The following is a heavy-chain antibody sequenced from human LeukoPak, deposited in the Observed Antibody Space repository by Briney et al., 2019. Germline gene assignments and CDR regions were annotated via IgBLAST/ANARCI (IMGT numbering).Heavy chain of an antibody. CDR1: GFTFSSYE. D-gene: IGHD5-24*01. CDR2: ISSSGSTI. J-gene: IGHJ4*02. V-gene: IGHV3-48*03. CDR3: ARGRMMATLFDY. Sequence: PGGSLRLSCAASGFTFSSYEMNWVRQAPGKGLEWVSYISSSGSTIYYADSVKGRFTISRDNAKNSLYLQMNSLRAEDTAVYYRARGRMMATLFDYWGQGTLVTVSS.